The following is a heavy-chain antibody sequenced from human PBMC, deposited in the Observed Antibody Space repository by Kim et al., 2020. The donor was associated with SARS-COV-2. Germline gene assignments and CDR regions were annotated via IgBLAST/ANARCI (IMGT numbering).Heavy chain of an antibody. J-gene: IGHJ4*02. D-gene: IGHD3-9*01. V-gene: IGHV3-11*06. Sequence: ADSVKGRFIISRDNTKNSLYLQMNSLRAEDTAVYYCAREYYGLLTGYYFDYWGQGTLVTVSS. CDR3: AREYYGLLTGYYFDY.